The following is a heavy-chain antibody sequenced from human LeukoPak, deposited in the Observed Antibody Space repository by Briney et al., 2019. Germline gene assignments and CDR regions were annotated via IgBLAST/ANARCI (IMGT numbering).Heavy chain of an antibody. CDR3: ARVDPDSSSTLEVFDY. CDR2: IYYSGST. CDR1: GGSITNYY. J-gene: IGHJ4*02. D-gene: IGHD6-6*01. Sequence: SETLSLTCTVSGGSITNYYWSWIRQPPGKGLEWIGYIYYSGSTNYNPSLKSRVTISVDTSKNQFSLKLSSVTAADTAVYYCARVDPDSSSTLEVFDYWGQGTLVTVSS. V-gene: IGHV4-59*01.